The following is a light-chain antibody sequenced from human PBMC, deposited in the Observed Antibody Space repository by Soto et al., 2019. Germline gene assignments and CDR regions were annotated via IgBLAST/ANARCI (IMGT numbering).Light chain of an antibody. J-gene: IGKJ1*01. CDR3: HHYTRA. CDR2: DIF. V-gene: IGKV3-20*01. Sequence: EIVLPQCPGTLSLSPWEIATLSCRASQSVSSSDLAWYQQKPGQAPRLVIYDIFTRATGVPTRISGSGSGTEFTLTITSLQPDDFATYYCHHYTRAFGQGTKVDIK. CDR1: QSVSSSD.